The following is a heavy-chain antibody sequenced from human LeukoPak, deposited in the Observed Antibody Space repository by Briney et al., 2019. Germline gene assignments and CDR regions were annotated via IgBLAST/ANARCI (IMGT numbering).Heavy chain of an antibody. V-gene: IGHV3-23*01. CDR2: IIGNGDIT. D-gene: IGHD5-12*01. CDR1: GFTFSIYA. CDR3: AKDLRTDSRYDFDS. Sequence: PGGSLRLSCAASGFTFSIYAMNWVRQAPGKGLDWVSLIIGNGDITVYADSVKGRFTIYRDNTKNMLYLQMNSPRAEDTAVYYCAKDLRTDSRYDFDSWGQGTLVTVSS. J-gene: IGHJ4*02.